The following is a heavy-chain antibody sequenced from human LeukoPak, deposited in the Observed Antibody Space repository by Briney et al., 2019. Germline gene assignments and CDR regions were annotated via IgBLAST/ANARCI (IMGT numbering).Heavy chain of an antibody. Sequence: PGGSLRLSCAASGFTFSSYWMHWVRQAPGKGLVWVSRINTDGSSTSYADSVKGRFTISRDNAKNTLYLQMNSLRAEDTAVYYCARVRVAAAGTRWFDPWGQGTLVTVSS. D-gene: IGHD6-13*01. CDR3: ARVRVAAAGTRWFDP. CDR2: INTDGSST. V-gene: IGHV3-74*01. J-gene: IGHJ5*02. CDR1: GFTFSSYW.